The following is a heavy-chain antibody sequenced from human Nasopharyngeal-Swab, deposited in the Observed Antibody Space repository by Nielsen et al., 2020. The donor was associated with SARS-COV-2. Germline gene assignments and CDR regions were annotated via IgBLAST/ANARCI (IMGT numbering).Heavy chain of an antibody. CDR2: IDPTDSNI. D-gene: IGHD3-10*01. CDR3: ARLNYYGSGSYFSLDY. Sequence: VRQMPGKGLEWMGRIDPTDSNINYSPSFQGHVTISAEKSISTAYLHWSSLKASDTAMYYCARLNYYGSGSYFSLDYWGQGTLVTVSS. J-gene: IGHJ4*02. V-gene: IGHV5-10-1*01.